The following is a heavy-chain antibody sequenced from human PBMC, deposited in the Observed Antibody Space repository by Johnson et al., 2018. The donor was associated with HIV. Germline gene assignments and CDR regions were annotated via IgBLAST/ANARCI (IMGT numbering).Heavy chain of an antibody. V-gene: IGHV3-64*01. CDR1: GFTFSNAW. D-gene: IGHD3-3*01. J-gene: IGHJ3*02. Sequence: VESGGGLVKPGGSLRLSCAASGFTFSNAWMSWVRQAPGKGLDYVSAISSNGGRTYYANAVKGRFTISRDNSKNTLYLQMGRLRADDKDVYYCARERVHDKSGLDAFDIWGHGTMVTVSS. CDR3: ARERVHDKSGLDAFDI. CDR2: ISSNGGRT.